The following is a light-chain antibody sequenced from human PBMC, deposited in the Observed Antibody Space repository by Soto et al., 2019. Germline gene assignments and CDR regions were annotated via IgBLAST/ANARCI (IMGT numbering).Light chain of an antibody. J-gene: IGKJ1*01. CDR3: QQYNNYSPT. CDR2: DAS. V-gene: IGKV1-5*01. Sequence: DIHITQSPSTLSAYVGDRVTITCRASQSITNWVAWYQQKPGKAPKLLIYDASNLESGVPSRFSGGGSGTDFTLTVSSLQPDDFATYYCQQYNNYSPTFGQGTKVDIK. CDR1: QSITNW.